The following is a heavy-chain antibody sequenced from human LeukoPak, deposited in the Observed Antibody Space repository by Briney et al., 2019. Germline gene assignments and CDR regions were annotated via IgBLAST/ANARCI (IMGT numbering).Heavy chain of an antibody. V-gene: IGHV1-18*01. J-gene: IGHJ3*02. D-gene: IGHD3-22*01. Sequence: ASVKVSCKASGYTFTSYGISWVRQAPGQGLEWMGWISAYNGNTNYAQKLQGRVTMTTDTSTSTAYMELSSLRSEDTAVYYCARAGVVVITYSLVPDAFDIWGQGTMVTVSS. CDR1: GYTFTSYG. CDR2: ISAYNGNT. CDR3: ARAGVVVITYSLVPDAFDI.